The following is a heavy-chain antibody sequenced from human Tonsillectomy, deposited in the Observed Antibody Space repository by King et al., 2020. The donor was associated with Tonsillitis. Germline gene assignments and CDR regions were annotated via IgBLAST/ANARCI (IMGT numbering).Heavy chain of an antibody. J-gene: IGHJ4*02. V-gene: IGHV3-30*18. D-gene: IGHD6-19*01. Sequence: QLQLVESGGGVVQPGRSLRLSCAASGFIFSSYGMHWVRQAPGKGLEWVAVISKDGSKKYYADSVKGRFTISRDNSNNTLYVQMNSLRVEDTAVYYCAKVIISDTTGWNYFDYWGQGTLVTVSS. CDR2: ISKDGSKK. CDR1: GFIFSSYG. CDR3: AKVIISDTTGWNYFDY.